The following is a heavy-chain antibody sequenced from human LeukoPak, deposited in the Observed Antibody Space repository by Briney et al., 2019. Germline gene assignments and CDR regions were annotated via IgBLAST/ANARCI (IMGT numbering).Heavy chain of an antibody. CDR2: IYYSGST. Sequence: SETLSLTCIVSGGSISGNSHYWGWLRQPPGKGLEWIGSIYYSGSTHYNPSLKSRVTISVDTSKNQFSLKLSSMTAADTAVYYCARNCSSASCYGYFDFWGQGTLVTVSS. J-gene: IGHJ4*02. V-gene: IGHV4-39*01. D-gene: IGHD2-2*01. CDR1: GGSISGNSHY. CDR3: ARNCSSASCYGYFDF.